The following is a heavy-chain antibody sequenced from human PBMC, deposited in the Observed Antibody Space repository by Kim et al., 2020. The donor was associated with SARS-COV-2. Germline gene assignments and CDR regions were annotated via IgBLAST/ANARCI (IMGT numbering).Heavy chain of an antibody. CDR1: GFTFSSYS. D-gene: IGHD2-21*02. V-gene: IGHV3-48*02. Sequence: GGSLRLSCAVSGFTFSSYSMNWVRQAPGKGLEWVSYISSSSRTIYYADSVKGRFTISRDNAENSLYLQMNSLRDEDTAVYYCVRDGIAVGGDCYFVYWGQGSLVTVSS. CDR2: ISSSSRTI. J-gene: IGHJ4*02. CDR3: VRDGIAVGGDCYFVY.